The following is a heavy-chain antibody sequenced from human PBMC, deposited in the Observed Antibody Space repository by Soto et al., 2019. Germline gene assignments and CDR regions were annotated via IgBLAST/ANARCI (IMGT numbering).Heavy chain of an antibody. J-gene: IGHJ4*02. CDR3: ARRDWNGGYCDF. CDR2: ISGDGRTT. CDR1: GFTFSNYW. D-gene: IGHD1-1*01. V-gene: IGHV3-74*01. Sequence: EVQLVESGGGLVQPGGSLRLSCAASGFTFSNYWMHWVRQVPGQGLVWVSRISGDGRTTHYADFAKGRFTISRDNAKNTVYLQMNSLRVEDTAVYSCARRDWNGGYCDFWGQGILVTVSS.